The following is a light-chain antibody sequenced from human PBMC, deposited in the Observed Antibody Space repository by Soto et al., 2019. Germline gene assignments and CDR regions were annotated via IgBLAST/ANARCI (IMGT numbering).Light chain of an antibody. CDR1: QSVSSY. Sequence: EIVLTQSPATLSLSPGERATLSCRATQSVSSYLAWYQQKPAQAPRLLIYDASNRATGIPARFSGSGSGTDFTLTISRLEPEDFAGYYCQQRSDWPEFTFGPGTKVDIK. J-gene: IGKJ3*01. CDR3: QQRSDWPEFT. V-gene: IGKV3-11*01. CDR2: DAS.